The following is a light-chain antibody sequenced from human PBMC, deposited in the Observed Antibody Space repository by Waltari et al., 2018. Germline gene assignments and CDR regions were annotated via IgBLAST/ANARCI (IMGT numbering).Light chain of an antibody. V-gene: IGLV2-11*01. J-gene: IGLJ3*02. Sequence: QSALTQPRSVSGSPGQSVTIPCTGTSRDVGGYNYVSWYQQHPGKAPKLMIYDVSKRPSGVPDRFSGSKSGNAASLTISGLQAEDEADYYCCSYAGSYTSWVFGGGTKLTVL. CDR2: DVS. CDR1: SRDVGGYNY. CDR3: CSYAGSYTSWV.